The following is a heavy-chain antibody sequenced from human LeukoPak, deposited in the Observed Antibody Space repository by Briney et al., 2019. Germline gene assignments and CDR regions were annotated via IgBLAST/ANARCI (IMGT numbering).Heavy chain of an antibody. CDR2: IYYSGST. CDR1: GGSISSYY. V-gene: IGHV4-59*01. J-gene: IGHJ5*02. D-gene: IGHD3-10*01. CDR3: ARGGIPYYYYGSGPYDP. Sequence: PSETLSLTCTVSGGSISSYYWSWIRQPPGKRLEWIGYIYYSGSTNYNPSLKSRVTISVDTSKNQFSLKLSSVTAADTAVYYCARGGIPYYYYGSGPYDPWGQGTLVTVSS.